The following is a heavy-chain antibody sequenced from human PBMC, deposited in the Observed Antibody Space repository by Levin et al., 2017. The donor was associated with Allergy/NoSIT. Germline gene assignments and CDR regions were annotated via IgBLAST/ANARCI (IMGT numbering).Heavy chain of an antibody. CDR1: GFTFGDYA. V-gene: IGHV3-49*03. J-gene: IGHJ6*02. Sequence: GGSLRLSCTASGFTFGDYAMSWFRQAPGKGLEWVGFIRSKAYGGTTEYAASVKGRFTISRDDSKSIAYLQMNSLKTEDTAVYYCTRDPLEMATTTGAYYYYGMDVWGQGTTVTVSS. D-gene: IGHD5-24*01. CDR3: TRDPLEMATTTGAYYYYGMDV. CDR2: IRSKAYGGTT.